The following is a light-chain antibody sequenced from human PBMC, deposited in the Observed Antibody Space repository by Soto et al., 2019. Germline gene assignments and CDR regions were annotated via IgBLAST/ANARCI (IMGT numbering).Light chain of an antibody. V-gene: IGKV3-11*01. CDR2: DAS. Sequence: EIVLTQSPATLSLSPGERATLSCRASQSVRSLLAWYQQKPRQAPRLLIYDASNRATGIPARFSGSGSGTDFTLTVSSLEPEDFAVYYCQQRSNWPPYTFGQGTKLEIK. CDR1: QSVRSL. CDR3: QQRSNWPPYT. J-gene: IGKJ2*01.